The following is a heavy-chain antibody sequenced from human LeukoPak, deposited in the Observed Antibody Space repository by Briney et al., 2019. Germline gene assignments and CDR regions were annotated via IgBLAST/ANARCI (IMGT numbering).Heavy chain of an antibody. D-gene: IGHD3-3*01. CDR3: ARGLEWLTRRHTWFDP. CDR1: SYTFTNYA. V-gene: IGHV1-18*01. Sequence: ASVKVSCKASSYTFTNYAFSWVRQAPGQGLEWMGWISAYNGNTNYAQKLQGRVTMTTDTSTSTAYMELRSLRSDDTAVYYCARGLEWLTRRHTWFDPWGQGTLVTVSS. CDR2: ISAYNGNT. J-gene: IGHJ5*02.